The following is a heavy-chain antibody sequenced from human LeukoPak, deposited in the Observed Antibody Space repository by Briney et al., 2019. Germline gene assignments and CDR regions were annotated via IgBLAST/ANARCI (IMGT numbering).Heavy chain of an antibody. CDR2: MNPNSGNT. D-gene: IGHD6-13*01. J-gene: IGHJ6*03. Sequence: EASVKVSCKASGYTFTSYDINWVRQATGQGLEWMGWMNPNSGNTGYAQKFQGRVTITRNTSISTAYMELSSLRSEDTAVYYCARSSYSSSWYTQSFLSDYYMDVWGKGTTVTVSS. CDR1: GYTFTSYD. V-gene: IGHV1-8*03. CDR3: ARSSYSSSWYTQSFLSDYYMDV.